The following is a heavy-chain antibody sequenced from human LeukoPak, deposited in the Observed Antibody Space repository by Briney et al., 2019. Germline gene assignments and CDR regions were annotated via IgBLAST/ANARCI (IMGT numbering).Heavy chain of an antibody. D-gene: IGHD5-12*01. J-gene: IGHJ6*02. CDR2: ISGSGGST. Sequence: PGGSLRLSCAASGFTCSSYAMSWVRQAPGKGLEWVSAISGSGGSTYYADFVKGRFTISRDNSKNTLYLQMNSLRAEDTAVYYCAKAGYSGYEGKDYYYYYGMDVWGQGTTVTVSS. V-gene: IGHV3-23*01. CDR3: AKAGYSGYEGKDYYYYYGMDV. CDR1: GFTCSSYA.